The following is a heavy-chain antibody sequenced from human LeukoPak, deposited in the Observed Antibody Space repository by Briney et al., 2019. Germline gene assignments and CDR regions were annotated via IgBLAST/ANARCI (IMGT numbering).Heavy chain of an antibody. CDR1: GYTFTSYG. J-gene: IGHJ5*02. CDR2: INPGGGGT. V-gene: IGHV1-46*01. Sequence: ASVKVSCKASGYTFTSYGISWVRQAPGQGLEWMGMINPGGGGTTYAQKFQGRVTMTRDTSTSTAYMELSRLKSEDTAVYYCARVRRSGELLDAGRYNWFDPWGQGTLVTVSS. D-gene: IGHD3-10*01. CDR3: ARVRRSGELLDAGRYNWFDP.